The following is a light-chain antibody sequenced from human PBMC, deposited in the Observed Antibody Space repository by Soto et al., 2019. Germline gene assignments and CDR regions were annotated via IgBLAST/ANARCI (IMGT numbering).Light chain of an antibody. Sequence: ESVLTQSPGTLSLSPGERATLSSRASQSVSSSYLAWYQQKPGQAPRLLIYGASSRATGIPDRFSGSGSGTDFTLIISRLEPEDFAVYYCQQYGSSPPQTFGQGT. CDR1: QSVSSSY. J-gene: IGKJ1*01. CDR3: QQYGSSPPQT. V-gene: IGKV3-20*01. CDR2: GAS.